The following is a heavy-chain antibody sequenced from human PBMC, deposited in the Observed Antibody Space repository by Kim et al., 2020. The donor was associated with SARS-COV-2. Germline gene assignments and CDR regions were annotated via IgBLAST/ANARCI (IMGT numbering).Heavy chain of an antibody. V-gene: IGHV3-64*01. D-gene: IGHD1-26*01. CDR3: ARAGAGGSYFYYGMDV. J-gene: IGHJ6*02. Sequence: SVKGRFTKSRDNSKNKLYLQMGSLGAEDMAVYYCARAGAGGSYFYYGMDVWGQGTTVTVSS.